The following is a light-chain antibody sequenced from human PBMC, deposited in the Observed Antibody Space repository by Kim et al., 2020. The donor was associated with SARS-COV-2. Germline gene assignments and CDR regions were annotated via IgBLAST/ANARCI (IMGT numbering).Light chain of an antibody. J-gene: IGLJ2*01. CDR2: DVS. V-gene: IGLV2-14*03. Sequence: GQSITISCTGTSSIVGNYNYVSWYQQHPDKAPKLIIYDVSDRPSGVSTHFSGSKSSNAASLTSSGLQAADEADYYCTSYTGADTVVFGGGTQLTVL. CDR3: TSYTGADTVV. CDR1: SSIVGNYNY.